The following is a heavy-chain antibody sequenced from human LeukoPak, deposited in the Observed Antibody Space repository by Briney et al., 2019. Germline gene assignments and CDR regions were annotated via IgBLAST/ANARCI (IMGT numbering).Heavy chain of an antibody. CDR3: ARDYIAVAGTGGYFDY. D-gene: IGHD6-19*01. CDR2: ISSSSSYI. J-gene: IGHJ4*02. CDR1: GFTFSSYA. V-gene: IGHV3-21*01. Sequence: GGSLRLSCAASGFTFSSYAMNWVRQAPGKGLEWVSSISSSSSYIYYADSVKGRFTISRDNTKNSLSLQMNSLRAEDTAVYYCARDYIAVAGTGGYFDYWGQGTLVTVSS.